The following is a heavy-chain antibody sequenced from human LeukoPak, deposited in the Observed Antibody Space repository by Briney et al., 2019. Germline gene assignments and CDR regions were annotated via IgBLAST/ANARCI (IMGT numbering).Heavy chain of an antibody. J-gene: IGHJ4*02. CDR1: GLPFSSYA. CDR2: ISGGGDII. V-gene: IGHV3-23*01. Sequence: PGGSLRLSCAASGLPFSSYAMNWVRQAPGKGLEWVSKISGGGDIIYYADSVKGRFSISRDNSKNTLYLQMNSLRADDTAVYYCARPRPGTTTYFDNWGQGTLVTVSS. CDR3: ARPRPGTTTYFDN. D-gene: IGHD1-1*01.